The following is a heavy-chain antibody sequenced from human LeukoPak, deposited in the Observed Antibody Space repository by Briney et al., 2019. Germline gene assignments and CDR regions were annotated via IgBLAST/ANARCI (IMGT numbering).Heavy chain of an antibody. D-gene: IGHD5-18*01. CDR1: GFTFSSYW. CDR3: GSDTVLGY. CDR2: INGDGSTT. J-gene: IGHJ4*02. V-gene: IGHV3-74*01. Sequence: PGGSLRLSCAASGFTFSSYWMHWVRQAPGKGLVWVSRINGDGSTTFYADSVKGRFTISRDNAKNTVYLQMNSLRVEYTAVYYCGSDTVLGYWGQGTLVTASS.